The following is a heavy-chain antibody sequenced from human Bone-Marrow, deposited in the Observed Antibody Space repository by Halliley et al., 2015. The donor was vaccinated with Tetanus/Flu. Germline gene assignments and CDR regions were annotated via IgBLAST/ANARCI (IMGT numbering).Heavy chain of an antibody. CDR1: GGSISGYRSY. J-gene: IGHJ3*02. CDR2: VHNTGST. V-gene: IGHV4-39*01. D-gene: IGHD5-18*01. Sequence: TLSLTCIVSGGSISGYRSYWGRIRQPPGKGLEWIGNVHNTGSTYYKPSLKSRVTISVDTSKNQFSLKLSSVTAADTAVYYCARLDTSREENAFDTWGQGAVVTVSS. CDR3: ARLDTSREENAFDT.